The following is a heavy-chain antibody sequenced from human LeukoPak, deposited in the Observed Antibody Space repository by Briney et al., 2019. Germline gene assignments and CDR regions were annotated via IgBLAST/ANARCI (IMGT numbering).Heavy chain of an antibody. Sequence: PGGSLRLSCAASGFTFINAWMAWVRQAPGKGLEWVGRIKAKAHGGTIEYAALVKGRFTISRDDSKNTLYLQMNSLKTEDTAVYYCTTDGVGVEGATYDNWGQGTLVSVSS. CDR3: TTDGVGVEGATYDN. D-gene: IGHD1-26*01. J-gene: IGHJ4*02. CDR2: IKAKAHGGTI. CDR1: GFTFINAW. V-gene: IGHV3-15*01.